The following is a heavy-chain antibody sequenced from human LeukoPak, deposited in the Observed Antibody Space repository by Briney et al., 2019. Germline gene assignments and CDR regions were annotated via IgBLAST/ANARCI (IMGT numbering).Heavy chain of an antibody. J-gene: IGHJ3*02. D-gene: IGHD3-3*01. CDR1: GGSISSSSYY. CDR3: ASTGITIFGVVIISAFDI. CDR2: IYYSGST. V-gene: IGHV4-39*01. Sequence: PSETLSLTCTVSGGSISSSSYYWGWIRQPPGKGLEWIGSIYYSGSTYYNPSLKSRVTISVDTSKNQFSLKLSSVTAADTAVYYCASTGITIFGVVIISAFDIWGQGTMVTVSS.